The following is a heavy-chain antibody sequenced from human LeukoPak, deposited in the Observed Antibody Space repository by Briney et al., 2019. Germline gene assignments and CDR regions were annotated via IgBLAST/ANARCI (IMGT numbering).Heavy chain of an antibody. CDR1: GYSISSGYY. V-gene: IGHV4-38-2*02. CDR2: IYHSGST. CDR3: ARDGSIVLLWFGERNNWFDP. Sequence: SETLSLTCAVSGYSISSGYYWGWIRQPPGKGLEWIGSIYHSGSTYYNPSLKSRVTISVDTSKNQFSLKLSSVTAADTAVYYCARDGSIVLLWFGERNNWFDPWGQGTLVTVPS. D-gene: IGHD3-10*01. J-gene: IGHJ5*02.